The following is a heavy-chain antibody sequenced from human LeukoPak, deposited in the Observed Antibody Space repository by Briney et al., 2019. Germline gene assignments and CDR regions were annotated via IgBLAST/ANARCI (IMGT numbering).Heavy chain of an antibody. J-gene: IGHJ4*02. CDR1: GYTFTSYG. CDR2: ISAYNGNT. D-gene: IGHD3-22*01. V-gene: IGHV1-18*01. Sequence: ASVKVSCKASGYTFTSYGISWVRQAPGQGLEWMGWISAYNGNTNYAQKLQGRVTMTTDTSTSTAYMELRSLRSDDTAVYYCAREIPGGVYYDGSGYYGPYFDYWGQGTLVTVSS. CDR3: AREIPGGVYYDGSGYYGPYFDY.